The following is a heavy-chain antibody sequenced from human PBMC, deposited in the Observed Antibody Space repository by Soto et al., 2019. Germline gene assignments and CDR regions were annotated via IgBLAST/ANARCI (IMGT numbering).Heavy chain of an antibody. J-gene: IGHJ4*02. D-gene: IGHD4-4*01. CDR3: ARGSNHFDY. CDR2: INSDGNST. Sequence: EVQLVESGGGLVQPGGSLRLSCAASGFTFSPFWMHWVRQVPGKGPVWVSRINSDGNSTSYADSVKGRFTISRDNAKNTLYLQVNSLRAEDTAVYYGARGSNHFDYWGQGTLVTVSA. V-gene: IGHV3-74*01. CDR1: GFTFSPFW.